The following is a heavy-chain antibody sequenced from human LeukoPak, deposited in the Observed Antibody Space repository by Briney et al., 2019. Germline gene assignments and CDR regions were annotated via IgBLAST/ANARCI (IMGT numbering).Heavy chain of an antibody. CDR2: IRSKANSYAT. V-gene: IGHV3-73*01. CDR3: ICGGGNY. J-gene: IGHJ4*02. Sequence: PGGSLRLSCAASGFTISGSAMHWVRQAPGQGLEWVGRIRSKANSYATAYAASVKGRFTISRDDSKNTAYLQMNSLKTEDTAVYYCICGGGNYWGQGTLVTVSS. D-gene: IGHD3-16*01. CDR1: GFTISGSA.